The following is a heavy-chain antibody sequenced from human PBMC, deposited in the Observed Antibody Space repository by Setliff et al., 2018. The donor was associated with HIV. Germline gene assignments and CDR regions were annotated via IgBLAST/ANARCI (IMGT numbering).Heavy chain of an antibody. CDR1: GGSIYNSY. D-gene: IGHD3-22*01. Sequence: LSLTCSVSGGSIYNSYCSWIRQSPGKGLEWIGYIYSTRSTNYNPSLKSRVTMSVDTSKNQFSLRLTSVTAADTAVYYCARLRLTMIMGVDYFDHWGQGTLVTVSS. J-gene: IGHJ4*02. V-gene: IGHV4-4*09. CDR3: ARLRLTMIMGVDYFDH. CDR2: IYSTRST.